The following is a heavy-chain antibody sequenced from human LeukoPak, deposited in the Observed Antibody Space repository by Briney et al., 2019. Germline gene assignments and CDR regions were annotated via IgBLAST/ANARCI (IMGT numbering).Heavy chain of an antibody. CDR3: ASAWSGYYWDY. D-gene: IGHD3-3*01. Sequence: PSETLSLTCAVYGGSFSGYYWSWIRQPPGKGLEWIGEINHSGSTNYNPSLKSRVTISVDTSKNQFSLKLSSVTAADTAVYYCASAWSGYYWDYWGQGTLVTVSS. CDR2: INHSGST. CDR1: GGSFSGYY. V-gene: IGHV4-34*01. J-gene: IGHJ4*02.